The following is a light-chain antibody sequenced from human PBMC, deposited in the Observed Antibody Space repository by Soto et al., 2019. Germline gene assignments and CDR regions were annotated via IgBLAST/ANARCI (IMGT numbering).Light chain of an antibody. CDR1: QSISSY. CDR2: DAS. Sequence: DIQMTQSPSSLSASVGDRVTITCRASQSISSYLNWYHQKPGKAPKLLIYDASSLQSGVPSGFRGSGSGTDFTLTISSLQPEDFATYHCQQSYSSPPTFGGGTKVEI. V-gene: IGKV1-39*01. CDR3: QQSYSSPPT. J-gene: IGKJ4*01.